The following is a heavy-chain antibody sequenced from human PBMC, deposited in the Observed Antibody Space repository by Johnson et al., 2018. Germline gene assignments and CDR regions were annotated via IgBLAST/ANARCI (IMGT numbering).Heavy chain of an antibody. J-gene: IGHJ3*02. Sequence: VQLLESGGGLVQPGGSLRLSCAASGFTFSSYAMSWVRQAPGKGLEWVSVIYSGGSTYYADSVKGRFTISRDNSKNTLYLQMNSLRAEDTAVYYCARDSIVVVSDAFDIWGQGTMVTVSS. CDR2: IYSGGST. CDR1: GFTFSSYA. D-gene: IGHD3-22*01. CDR3: ARDSIVVVSDAFDI. V-gene: IGHV3-66*02.